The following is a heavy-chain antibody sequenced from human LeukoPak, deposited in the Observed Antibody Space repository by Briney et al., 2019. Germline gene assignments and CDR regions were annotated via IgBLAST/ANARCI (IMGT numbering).Heavy chain of an antibody. V-gene: IGHV5-51*01. CDR2: IYPGDSDT. D-gene: IGHD3-22*01. J-gene: IGHJ6*02. Sequence: GEALKISCKGSGYSFTSYWIGWVRQMPGKGLEWMGIIYPGDSDTRYSPSFQGQVTISADKSISTAYLQWSSLKASDTAMYYCARHVPNYYDSSGYYYRPPNYYYYGMDVWGQGTTVTVPS. CDR1: GYSFTSYW. CDR3: ARHVPNYYDSSGYYYRPPNYYYYGMDV.